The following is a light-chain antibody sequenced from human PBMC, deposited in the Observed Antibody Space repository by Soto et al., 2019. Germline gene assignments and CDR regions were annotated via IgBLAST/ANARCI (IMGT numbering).Light chain of an antibody. V-gene: IGKV4-1*01. CDR3: QQNYSTPQT. CDR1: QSVLYSSNNKNY. Sequence: DIVMTQSPDSLAVSLGERATINCKSSQSVLYSSNNKNYLAWYQQKPGQPPKLLIYWASTRESGVPDRFSGSGSVTDFTLTISSLQAEDVAVYYCQQNYSTPQTFGQGTKVDIK. J-gene: IGKJ1*01. CDR2: WAS.